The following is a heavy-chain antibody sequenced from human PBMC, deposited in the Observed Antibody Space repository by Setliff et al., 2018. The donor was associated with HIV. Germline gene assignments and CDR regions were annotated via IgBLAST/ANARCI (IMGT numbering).Heavy chain of an antibody. D-gene: IGHD4-4*01. V-gene: IGHV3-21*01. CDR1: GFTFTECS. Sequence: PGGSLRLSCAASGFTFTECSMSWVRQTPGKGLEWVSSISGSSSYWKYADSVKGRFTISRDNAKNSLLLQMNSLRAEDTAVYHCAREIRAGNYPPYSYYFYMDVWGKGTTVTVSS. CDR2: ISGSSSYW. CDR3: AREIRAGNYPPYSYYFYMDV. J-gene: IGHJ6*03.